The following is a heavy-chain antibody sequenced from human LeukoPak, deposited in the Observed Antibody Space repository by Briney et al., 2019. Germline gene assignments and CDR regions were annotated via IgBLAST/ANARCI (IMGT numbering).Heavy chain of an antibody. CDR3: ATLNWDDGEVSGFDH. CDR2: IKKDETEI. D-gene: IGHD1-26*01. J-gene: IGHJ5*02. CDR1: GFSFRNTW. Sequence: GGSLRLSCTASGFSFRNTWMSWVRQAPGKGLEWVANIKKDETEIYYADSVKGRFTISRDNAKRSLYLQMNVLRAADTAVYYCATLNWDDGEVSGFDHWGRGIMVTVSS. V-gene: IGHV3-7*01.